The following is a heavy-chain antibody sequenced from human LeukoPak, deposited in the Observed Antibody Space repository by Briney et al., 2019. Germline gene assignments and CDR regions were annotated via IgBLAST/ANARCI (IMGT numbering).Heavy chain of an antibody. CDR1: GYTLTELS. CDR2: FDPEHGET. D-gene: IGHD1-26*01. J-gene: IGHJ4*02. V-gene: IGHV1-24*01. CDR3: ATDLSGSYLVPRHYDY. Sequence: GASVKVSCKVSGYTLTELSMHWVRQAPGKGLEWMGGFDPEHGETVYAQKFQGRLTMTEDTSTHTAYMELSSLRSDDTAVYYCATDLSGSYLVPRHYDYWGQGTLVTVSS.